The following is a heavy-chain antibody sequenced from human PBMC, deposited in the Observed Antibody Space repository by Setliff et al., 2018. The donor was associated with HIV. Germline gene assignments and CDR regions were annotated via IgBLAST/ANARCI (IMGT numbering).Heavy chain of an antibody. CDR1: GFTFKIYA. D-gene: IGHD3-10*01. J-gene: IGHJ4*02. V-gene: IGHV3-23*01. Sequence: GGSLRLSCKASGFTFKIYAMSWLRQAPGKGLEWVSAISNSGGNTYYADSVKGRFTISRDNANSSLYLQMNSLRAEDTAVYYCARGTQGSGKTPYDYWGQGTLVTVSS. CDR2: ISNSGGNT. CDR3: ARGTQGSGKTPYDY.